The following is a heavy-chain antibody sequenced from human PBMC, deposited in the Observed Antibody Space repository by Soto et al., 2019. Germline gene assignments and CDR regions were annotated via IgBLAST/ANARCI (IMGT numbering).Heavy chain of an antibody. CDR3: ERVWVGPIWNNYERLGAMDL. J-gene: IGHJ6*02. V-gene: IGHV4-39*02. CDR2: GFHSGST. CDR1: GGSIASGSYY. Sequence: QLLESGPGLLKPSETLSLTCTVSGGSIASGSYYWDWIRQAPGKGLEWIGSGFHSGSTYYNPSLKSRVTIFVDTSKNEFSLTLRSVSAADTAVYHCERVWVGPIWNNYERLGAMDLWGQGTTVIVSS. D-gene: IGHD3-16*01.